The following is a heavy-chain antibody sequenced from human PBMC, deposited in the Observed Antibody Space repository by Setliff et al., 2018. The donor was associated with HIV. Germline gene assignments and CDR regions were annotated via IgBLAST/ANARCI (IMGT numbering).Heavy chain of an antibody. D-gene: IGHD3-22*01. CDR1: GYTLTALS. Sequence: GASVKVSCKVSGYTLTALSIHWVRQAPGKGLEWMGGFVPEDDETIYAQKFQGRVTMTEDTSTDTAYMELSSLTSEDTAMYYCATIREYYDDSSGQEYFQHWGHGTLVTVSS. J-gene: IGHJ1*01. V-gene: IGHV1-24*01. CDR2: FVPEDDET. CDR3: ATIREYYDDSSGQEYFQH.